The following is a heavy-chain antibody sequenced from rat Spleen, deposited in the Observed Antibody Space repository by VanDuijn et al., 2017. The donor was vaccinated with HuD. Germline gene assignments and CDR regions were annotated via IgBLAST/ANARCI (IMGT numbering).Heavy chain of an antibody. D-gene: IGHD1-6*01. Sequence: EVQLVESGGGLVQPGRSMKLSCEASGFTFSNSYMAWVRQAPTKGLEWVASISTSGGHTYYRDSVKGRFTLSRDNAKSTLYLQMDSLRSEDTATYYCTRRGITHYFDHWGQGVMVTVSS. V-gene: IGHV5-25*01. CDR2: ISTSGGHT. J-gene: IGHJ2*01. CDR3: TRRGITHYFDH. CDR1: GFTFSNSY.